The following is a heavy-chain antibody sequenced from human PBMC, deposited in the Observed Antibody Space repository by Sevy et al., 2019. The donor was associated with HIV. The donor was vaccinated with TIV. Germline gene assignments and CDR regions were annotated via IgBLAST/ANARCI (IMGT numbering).Heavy chain of an antibody. J-gene: IGHJ4*02. CDR3: AKEDHDFWSGYYRRGPRGNFDY. D-gene: IGHD3-3*01. CDR1: GFTFSIYS. V-gene: IGHV3-21*04. CDR2: ISSRSSYI. Sequence: GGSLRLSCAASGFTFSIYSMTWVRQAPGKGLEWVSSISSRSSYIYYADSVKGRFTISRDNSKNTLYLQMNSLRAEDTAVYYCAKEDHDFWSGYYRRGPRGNFDYWGQGTLVTVSS.